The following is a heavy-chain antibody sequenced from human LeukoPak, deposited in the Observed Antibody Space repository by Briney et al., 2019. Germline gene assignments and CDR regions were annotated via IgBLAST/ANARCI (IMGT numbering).Heavy chain of an antibody. CDR2: IIPIFGTA. D-gene: IGHD6-13*01. CDR3: ARAGIAAAGTLDY. J-gene: IGHJ4*02. CDR1: GGTFSSYA. Sequence: PRASVKVSCKASGGTFSSYAISWVRQAPGQGLEWMGGIIPIFGTANYAQKFQGRVTITADESTSTAYMELSSLRSEDTAVYYRARAGIAAAGTLDYWGQGTLVTVSS. V-gene: IGHV1-69*13.